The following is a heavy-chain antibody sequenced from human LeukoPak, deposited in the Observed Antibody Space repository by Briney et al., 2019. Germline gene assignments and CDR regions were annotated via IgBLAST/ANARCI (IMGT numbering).Heavy chain of an antibody. J-gene: IGHJ5*02. Sequence: SETLSLTCTVSGGSITSYYWSWIRQPPGKGLEWIGYISFSGSTNYNPSLKSRVTISLDTSKNQFSLKLSSVTAADTAVYYCASGGYCSSTGCYPNWFDPWGQGTLVTVSS. CDR1: GGSITSYY. CDR2: ISFSGST. CDR3: ASGGYCSSTGCYPNWFDP. V-gene: IGHV4-59*01. D-gene: IGHD2-2*01.